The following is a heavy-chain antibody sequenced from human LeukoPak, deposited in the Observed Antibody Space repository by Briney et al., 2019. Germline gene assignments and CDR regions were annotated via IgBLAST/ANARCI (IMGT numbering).Heavy chain of an antibody. Sequence: SVTLSCKASGGTFSIYAISWVRQAPGQGREWMGGVIPIFGTANYAQKFQGRVTITADESTSTAYMELSSLRSEDTAVYYCARQQLSQLYYFDNWGQGTLVPVSS. CDR2: VIPIFGTA. CDR1: GGTFSIYA. D-gene: IGHD6-13*01. J-gene: IGHJ4*02. CDR3: ARQQLSQLYYFDN. V-gene: IGHV1-69*13.